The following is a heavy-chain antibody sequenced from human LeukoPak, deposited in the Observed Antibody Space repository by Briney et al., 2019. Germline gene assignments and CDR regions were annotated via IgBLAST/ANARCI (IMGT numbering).Heavy chain of an antibody. CDR2: INTDGGVR. D-gene: IGHD5-12*01. V-gene: IGHV3-7*01. Sequence: GGCLRLSCIASGFTFSDYWMSWVRQAPGMGLEWVANINTDGGVRNYVDSVKGRFTISRDNAENSLYLQMNSLGDEDTAVYYCARDIPSGFYTPDYWGRGTLVTVSS. J-gene: IGHJ4*02. CDR3: ARDIPSGFYTPDY. CDR1: GFTFSDYW.